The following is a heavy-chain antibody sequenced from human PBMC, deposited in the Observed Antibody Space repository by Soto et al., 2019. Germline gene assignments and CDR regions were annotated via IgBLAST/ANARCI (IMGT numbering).Heavy chain of an antibody. D-gene: IGHD3-9*01. CDR3: ARGSTDDWAFDY. Sequence: GGSLRLSCAASGFTFSSYSMNWVRQAPGKGLEWVSSISSSSSYIYYADSVKGRFTISRDNAKNSLYLQMNSLRAEDTAVYYCARGSTDDWAFDYWGQGTLVTVSS. CDR2: ISSSSSYI. CDR1: GFTFSSYS. J-gene: IGHJ4*02. V-gene: IGHV3-21*01.